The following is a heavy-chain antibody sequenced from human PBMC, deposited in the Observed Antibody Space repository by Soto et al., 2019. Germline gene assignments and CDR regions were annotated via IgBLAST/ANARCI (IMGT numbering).Heavy chain of an antibody. Sequence: SETLSLTCAVYGGSFSGYYWSWIRQPPGKGLEWIGEINHSGTTNYNPSLKSRVTISVDTSKNQFSLKLSSVTAADTAVYYCARELSYNYDCSGYYDYWGQGTLVTVSS. J-gene: IGHJ4*02. CDR2: INHSGTT. CDR1: GGSFSGYY. V-gene: IGHV4-34*01. D-gene: IGHD3-22*01. CDR3: ARELSYNYDCSGYYDY.